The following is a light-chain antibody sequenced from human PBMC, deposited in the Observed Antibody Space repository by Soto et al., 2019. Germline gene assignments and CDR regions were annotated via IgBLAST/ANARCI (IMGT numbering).Light chain of an antibody. V-gene: IGKV3D-15*01. CDR1: QSVSSSY. Sequence: EIVLTQSPGTLSLSPGERATLSCRASQSVSSSYLAWYQQKPGQAPSLLMYGASNRATGIPDRFSGSGSGTEFTLTISSLQSEDFAVYYCQQYNNWPPITFGQGTRLEIK. CDR3: QQYNNWPPIT. CDR2: GAS. J-gene: IGKJ5*01.